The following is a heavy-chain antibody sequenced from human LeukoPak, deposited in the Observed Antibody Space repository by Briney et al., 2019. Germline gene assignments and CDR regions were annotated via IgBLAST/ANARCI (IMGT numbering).Heavy chain of an antibody. Sequence: KSSETLSLTCAVYGGSFSGYYWSWIRQPPGKGLEWIGEINHSGSTNYNPSLKSRVTISVDTSKNQFSLKLSSVTAADTAVYYCAIRGRGVAKRYYCYNMDVWGKGTSVSVSS. CDR1: GGSFSGYY. CDR3: AIRGRGVAKRYYCYNMDV. CDR2: INHSGST. V-gene: IGHV4-34*01. J-gene: IGHJ6*03. D-gene: IGHD3-10*01.